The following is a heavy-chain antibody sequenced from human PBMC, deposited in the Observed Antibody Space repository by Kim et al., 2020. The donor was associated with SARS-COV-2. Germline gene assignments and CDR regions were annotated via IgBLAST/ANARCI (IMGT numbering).Heavy chain of an antibody. J-gene: IGHJ4*02. CDR2: MNPNSGNT. V-gene: IGHV1-8*01. CDR1: GYTFSSYD. Sequence: ASVKVSCKASGYTFSSYDINWVRQATGQGLEWMGWMNPNSGNTGYAQKFQGRGTMTRNTSTNTAYMDLSSLRSEDTAVYYCARGHAWNGGPYYFDYWGQGTLVTVSS. CDR3: ARGHAWNGGPYYFDY. D-gene: IGHD1-1*01.